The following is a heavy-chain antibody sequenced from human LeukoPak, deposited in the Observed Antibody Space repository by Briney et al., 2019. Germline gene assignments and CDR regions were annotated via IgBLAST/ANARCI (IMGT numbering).Heavy chain of an antibody. J-gene: IGHJ4*02. CDR3: ARWGVPSFDF. Sequence: PSETLSLTCTVSDGFINSHSWSWVRQPPGKGLEWIGDVHFTGRTTYAPSLMSRVTILLDKSKNQFSLKLGSVTAADTAVYYCARWGVPSFDFWGRGILVAVSS. CDR1: DGFINSHS. CDR2: VHFTGRT. D-gene: IGHD3-16*01. V-gene: IGHV4-59*11.